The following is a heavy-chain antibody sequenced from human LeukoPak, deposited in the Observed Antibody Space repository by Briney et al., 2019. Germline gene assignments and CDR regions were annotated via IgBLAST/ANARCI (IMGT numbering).Heavy chain of an antibody. V-gene: IGHV3-11*01. D-gene: IGHD4-17*01. CDR1: GFTFSDYY. CDR3: ARRTVTRDWYFDL. CDR2: ISSSGTTI. Sequence: PGGSLRLSCAASGFTFSDYYMSWIRQAPGKGLEWVSYISSSGTTIYYADSVKGRFTISRDNAKNSLYLQMNSLRAEDTAVYYCARRTVTRDWYFDLWGRGTLATVSS. J-gene: IGHJ2*01.